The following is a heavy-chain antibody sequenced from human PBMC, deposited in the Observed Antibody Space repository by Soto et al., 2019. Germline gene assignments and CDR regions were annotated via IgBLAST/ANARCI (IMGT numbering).Heavy chain of an antibody. CDR1: GGTFSSYT. D-gene: IGHD3-10*01. Sequence: QVQLVQSGAEVKKPGSSVKVSCKASGGTFSSYTISWVRQAPGQGLEWMGRIIPILGIANYAQKFQGRVTITADKSMSTAYMELSSLRTEDTAVYYCARDSAPSSWYFDLWGRGTLVTVSS. J-gene: IGHJ2*01. CDR2: IIPILGIA. V-gene: IGHV1-69*08. CDR3: ARDSAPSSWYFDL.